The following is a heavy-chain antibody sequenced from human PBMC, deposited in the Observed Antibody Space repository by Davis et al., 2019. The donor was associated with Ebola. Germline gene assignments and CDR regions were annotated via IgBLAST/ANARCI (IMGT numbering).Heavy chain of an antibody. V-gene: IGHV4-59*01. CDR2: ISYSGST. D-gene: IGHD1-26*01. J-gene: IGHJ4*02. Sequence: GSLRLSCTVSGGSISSYYWSWIRQPPGKGLEWIGYISYSGSTNYNPSLKSRVTMSVDTSKNQFSLKLNSVTAADTAVYYCARDKGGSYYPFDYWGQGALVTVSS. CDR1: GGSISSYY. CDR3: ARDKGGSYYPFDY.